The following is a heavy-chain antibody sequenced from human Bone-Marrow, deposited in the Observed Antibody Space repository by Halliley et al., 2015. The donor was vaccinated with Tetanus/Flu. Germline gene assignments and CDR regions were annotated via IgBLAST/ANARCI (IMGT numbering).Heavy chain of an antibody. CDR2: ICHNGGYP. D-gene: IGHD3-9*01. Sequence: EWVAAICHNGGYPYYVSSVERRFAFSRDNSNNTLSLQMDSLRGGDTVVYYCAKDSNIMSGCFDKWGQGTLVIVSP. CDR3: AKDSNIMSGCFDK. V-gene: IGHV3-33*03. J-gene: IGHJ4*02.